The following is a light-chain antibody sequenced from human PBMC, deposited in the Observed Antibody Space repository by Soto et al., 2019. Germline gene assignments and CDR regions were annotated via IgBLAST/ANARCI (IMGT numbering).Light chain of an antibody. CDR1: QSVSSSF. CDR3: KQYGRSPTT. J-gene: IGKJ1*01. CDR2: GAY. Sequence: EIVLTQSPGTLSLSPGERATLSCRASQSVSSSFLAWYQQQPGQAPRLPIYGAYNRATGIQDRFSGSGSGTDFTLTIRRLEPEDFAVYYCKQYGRSPTTFGQGTKVDIK. V-gene: IGKV3-20*01.